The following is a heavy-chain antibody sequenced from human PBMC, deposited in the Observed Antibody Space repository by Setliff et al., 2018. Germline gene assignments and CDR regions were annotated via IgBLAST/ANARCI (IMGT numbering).Heavy chain of an antibody. V-gene: IGHV4-34*01. Sequence: PSETLSLTCAVYGGSFSGYYWSWIRQPPGKGLEWIGEINHSGSTNYNPFLKSRVTISVDTSKNQFSLKLSSVTAADTAVYYCARAPRNFGVVINYYYYYYGMDVWGQGTTVTVSS. D-gene: IGHD3-3*01. CDR2: INHSGST. CDR1: GGSFSGYY. J-gene: IGHJ6*02. CDR3: ARAPRNFGVVINYYYYYYGMDV.